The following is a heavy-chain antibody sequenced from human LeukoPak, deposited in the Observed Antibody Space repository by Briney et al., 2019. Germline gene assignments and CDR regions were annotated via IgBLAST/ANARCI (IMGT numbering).Heavy chain of an antibody. CDR3: AKELELQSYYYYYMDV. CDR1: GFTFSSYG. V-gene: IGHV3-30*02. CDR2: IRYDGSNK. D-gene: IGHD1-7*01. Sequence: GGSLRLSCVASGFTFSSYGMHWVRQAPGKGLEWVAFIRYDGSNKYYADSVKGRFTISRDNSKNTLYLQMNSLRAEDTAVYYCAKELELQSYYYYYMDVWGKGTTVTVSS. J-gene: IGHJ6*03.